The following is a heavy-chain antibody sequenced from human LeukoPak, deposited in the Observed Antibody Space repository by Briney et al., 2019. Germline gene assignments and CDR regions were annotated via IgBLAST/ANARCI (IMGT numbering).Heavy chain of an antibody. V-gene: IGHV1-8*03. CDR3: ARGYEQQLLYYFDY. D-gene: IGHD6-13*01. CDR2: MNPNSGNT. J-gene: IGHJ4*02. CDR1: GYTFTSYD. Sequence: EASVKVSCKASGYTFTSYDINWVRQATGQGREWMGWMNPNSGNTGYAQKFQGRVTITRNTSISTAYMELSSLRSEDTAVYYCARGYEQQLLYYFDYWGQGTLVTVSS.